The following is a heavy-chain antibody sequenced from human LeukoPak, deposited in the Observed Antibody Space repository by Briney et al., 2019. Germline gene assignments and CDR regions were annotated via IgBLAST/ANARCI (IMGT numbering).Heavy chain of an antibody. CDR2: ISSSSSTI. Sequence: GGSLRLSCAASGFTFSSYSMNWVRQAPGKGLEWVSYISSSSSTIYYADSVKGRFTISRDNAKNSLYLQMNSLRAEDTAVYYCARVDCSGGSCYYYYMDVWGKGTTVTVSS. J-gene: IGHJ6*03. CDR3: ARVDCSGGSCYYYYMDV. D-gene: IGHD2-15*01. V-gene: IGHV3-48*01. CDR1: GFTFSSYS.